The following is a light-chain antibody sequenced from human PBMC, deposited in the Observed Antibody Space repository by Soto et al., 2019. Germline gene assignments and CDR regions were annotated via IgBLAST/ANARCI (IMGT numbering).Light chain of an antibody. CDR1: QSLLHSNGYNY. CDR2: LCS. J-gene: IGKJ1*01. Sequence: DIVMTQSPLSLPVTPGEPASISCRSSQSLLHSNGYNYLDWYLQKPGQSPQLLIYLCSNRASGVHDRFSRSGSGTDFTLKISRVEAEDVGVYYCMQALQTPWTFGQGTKVEIK. V-gene: IGKV2-28*01. CDR3: MQALQTPWT.